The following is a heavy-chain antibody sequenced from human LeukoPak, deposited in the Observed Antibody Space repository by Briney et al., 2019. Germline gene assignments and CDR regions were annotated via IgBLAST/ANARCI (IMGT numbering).Heavy chain of an antibody. CDR2: ISSSGSTI. J-gene: IGHJ6*04. CDR3: AELGITMIGGV. CDR1: ECTFSSYE. V-gene: IGHV3-48*03. D-gene: IGHD3-10*02. Sequence: QSGGSMSPSRAAAECTFSSYEMNWVRQAPGKVLGWVSYISSSGSTIYYADSVKGRFTISRDNAKNSLYLQMNSLRAEDTAVYYCAELGITMIGGVWGKGTKVTISS.